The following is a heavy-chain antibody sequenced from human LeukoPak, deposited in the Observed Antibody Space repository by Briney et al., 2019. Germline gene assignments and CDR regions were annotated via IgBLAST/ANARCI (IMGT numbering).Heavy chain of an antibody. J-gene: IGHJ4*02. V-gene: IGHV3-23*01. CDR1: GFTFRSIA. Sequence: GGSLRLSCAASGFTFRSIAMTWVRQAPGKGLEWVSSIRSNGDTTYNADSVKGRFTISRDNSKNTLYLQMNSLRAEDTAVYYCAKVPYSGSYYAHLAYWGQGTLVTVSS. CDR3: AKVPYSGSYYAHLAY. CDR2: IRSNGDTT. D-gene: IGHD1-26*01.